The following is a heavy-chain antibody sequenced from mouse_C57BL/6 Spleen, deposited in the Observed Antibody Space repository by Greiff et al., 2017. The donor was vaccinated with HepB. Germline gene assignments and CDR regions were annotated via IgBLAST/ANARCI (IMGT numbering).Heavy chain of an antibody. CDR3: ARDWDGYWYFDV. Sequence: EVKLMESGGGLVQPGGSLSLSCAASGFTFTDYYMSWVRQPPGKALEWLGFIRNKANGYTTEYSASVKGRFTISRDNSQSILYLQMNALRAEDSATYYCARDWDGYWYFDVWGTGTTVTVSS. D-gene: IGHD4-1*01. CDR2: IRNKANGYTT. CDR1: GFTFTDYY. V-gene: IGHV7-3*01. J-gene: IGHJ1*03.